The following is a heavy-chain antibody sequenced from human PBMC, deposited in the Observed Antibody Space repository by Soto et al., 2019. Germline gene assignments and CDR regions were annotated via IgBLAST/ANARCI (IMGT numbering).Heavy chain of an antibody. CDR1: GFTFSSYG. CDR2: IWYDGSNK. D-gene: IGHD6-19*01. CDR3: TTEWIAVAATSGDY. Sequence: GGSLRLSCAASGFTFSSYGMHWVRQAPGKGLEWVAVIWYDGSNKYYADSVKGRFTISRDNSKNTLYLQMNSLKTEDTAVYYCTTEWIAVAATSGDYWGQGTLVTVSS. V-gene: IGHV3-33*01. J-gene: IGHJ4*02.